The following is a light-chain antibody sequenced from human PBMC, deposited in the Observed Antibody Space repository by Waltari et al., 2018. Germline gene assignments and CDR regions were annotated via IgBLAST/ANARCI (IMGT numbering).Light chain of an antibody. CDR2: TDR. CDR3: AAWVDSLYGCF. J-gene: IGLJ1*01. V-gene: IGLV1-44*01. Sequence: QSVLTQPPSASGTPGQTVSISCSGSSSSTGSNPVRWYQVLPGAAPSLLLHTDRQRPSGVPDRFSASRSGTSSSLAISGLQFEDAAEYYCAAWVDSLYGCFFGTGTRVTVL. CDR1: SSSTGSNP.